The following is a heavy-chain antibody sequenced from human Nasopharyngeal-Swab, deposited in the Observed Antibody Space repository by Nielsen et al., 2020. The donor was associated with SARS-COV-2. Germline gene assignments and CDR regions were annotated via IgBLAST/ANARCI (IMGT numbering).Heavy chain of an antibody. CDR2: VVYSGRT. D-gene: IGHD1-1*01. V-gene: IGHV4-61*01. CDR3: ARTTTTTPFDS. CDR1: GGSVSSDIYS. Sequence: SETLSLTCTVSGGSVSSDIYSWSWIRQPPGKGLEWIGYVVYSGRTNYNPSLKSRVTISVDTSKYQFSLKLNSVTAADTAMYFCARTTTTTPFDSWGQGTLVAVSS. J-gene: IGHJ4*02.